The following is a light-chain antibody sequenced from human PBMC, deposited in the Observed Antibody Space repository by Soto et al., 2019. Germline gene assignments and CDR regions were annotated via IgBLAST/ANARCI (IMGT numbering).Light chain of an antibody. J-gene: IGKJ1*01. CDR3: QQYNNWLTWT. CDR2: GAS. V-gene: IGKV3-15*01. Sequence: MAQAPRPLSVSPGEKATLSCRAIQSFSSNFAWYQQKPGQAPRLLIYGASTRATGIPARFSGSGSGTEFTLTISSLHFEDFAVYYCQQYNNWLTWTFGQGTKV. CDR1: QSFSSN.